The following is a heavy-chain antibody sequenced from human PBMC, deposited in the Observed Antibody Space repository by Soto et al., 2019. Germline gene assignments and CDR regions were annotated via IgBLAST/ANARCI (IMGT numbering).Heavy chain of an antibody. CDR3: ARASEYSSSPFDY. CDR1: GGSISSYY. D-gene: IGHD6-6*01. V-gene: IGHV4-59*01. Sequence: QVQLQESGPGLVKPSETLSLTCTVSGGSISSYYWSWIRQPPGKGLEWMGYIYYSGSTNYNPSLKSRVTISVDTSKNQFSLKLSSVTAADTAVYYCARASEYSSSPFDYWGQGTLVTVSS. J-gene: IGHJ4*02. CDR2: IYYSGST.